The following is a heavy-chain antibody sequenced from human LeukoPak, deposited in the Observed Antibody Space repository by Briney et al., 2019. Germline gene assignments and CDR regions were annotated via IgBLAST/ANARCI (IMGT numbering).Heavy chain of an antibody. V-gene: IGHV4-34*01. D-gene: IGHD3-22*01. CDR1: DGSFSGYY. CDR2: INHSGST. CDR3: ARLEYDSTGYYYVVWFDP. Sequence: PSETLSLTCAVYDGSFSGYYWSWIRQPPGKGLEWIGEINHSGSTNYNPSLKSRVTISVDTSKNQFSLKLSSVTAADTAVYYCARLEYDSTGYYYVVWFDPWGQGTLVTVSS. J-gene: IGHJ5*02.